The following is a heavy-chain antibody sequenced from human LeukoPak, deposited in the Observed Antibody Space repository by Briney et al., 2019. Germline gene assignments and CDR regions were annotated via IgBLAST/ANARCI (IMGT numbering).Heavy chain of an antibody. V-gene: IGHV4-59*01. J-gene: IGHJ4*02. CDR2: LFHSGST. CDR3: ARAGASYSFDQ. CDR1: GASISSYY. Sequence: SETPSLSCTVSGASISSYYWSWIRQPPGKGLEWIGYLFHSGSTNYNPSLKSRVTISVDTSKNQFSLKLNSVTAADTAVYYCARAGASYSFDQWGQGTLVTVSS. D-gene: IGHD2-21*01.